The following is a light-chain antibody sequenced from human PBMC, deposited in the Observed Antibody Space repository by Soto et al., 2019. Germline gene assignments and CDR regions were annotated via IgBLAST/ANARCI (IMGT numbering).Light chain of an antibody. CDR1: NSDVGGYNY. CDR2: EVS. CDR3: SSYAGSNNLV. V-gene: IGLV2-8*01. Sequence: QYILTYTPSAHRHPRQSATIPPAATNSDVGGYNYVSWYQQHPGKGPKLMIYEVSKRPSGVPDRFSGSKSGNTAFLAVSGLQSEDEADYYCSSYAGSNNLVFGGGTKVTVL. J-gene: IGLJ2*01.